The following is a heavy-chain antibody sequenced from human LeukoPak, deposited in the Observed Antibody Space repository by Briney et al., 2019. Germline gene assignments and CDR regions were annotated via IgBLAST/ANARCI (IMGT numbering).Heavy chain of an antibody. D-gene: IGHD3-3*01. CDR2: INQDGSEK. CDR1: GFTFTINW. CDR3: ARDRITDFWSGYYTNYFDY. V-gene: IGHV3-7*01. J-gene: IGHJ4*02. Sequence: PGGSLRLSCAASGFTFTINWMTWVRQAPGKGLEWVATINQDGSEKYYVDSVKGRFTISRDNAKNSLFLQMNSLRAEDTAVYYCARDRITDFWSGYYTNYFDYWGQGTLVTVSS.